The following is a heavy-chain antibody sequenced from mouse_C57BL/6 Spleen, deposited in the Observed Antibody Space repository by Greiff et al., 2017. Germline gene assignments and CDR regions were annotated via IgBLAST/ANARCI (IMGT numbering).Heavy chain of an antibody. V-gene: IGHV1-53*01. CDR3: ARGTAQATGFAY. CDR1: GYTFTSYW. CDR2: INPSNGGT. D-gene: IGHD3-2*02. Sequence: QVQLQQPGTELVKPGASVKLSCKASGYTFTSYWMHWVKQRPGQGLEWIGNINPSNGGTNYNEKFKSKATLMVDKSSSTAYMQLSSLTSEDSAVYYCARGTAQATGFAYWGQGTLVTVSA. J-gene: IGHJ3*01.